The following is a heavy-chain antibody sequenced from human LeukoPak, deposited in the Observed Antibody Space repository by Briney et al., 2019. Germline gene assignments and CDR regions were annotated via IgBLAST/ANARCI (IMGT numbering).Heavy chain of an antibody. CDR3: ARAYSSGWSYYFDY. V-gene: IGHV1-2*02. CDR1: GYTFTGYY. J-gene: IGHJ4*02. CDR2: INPNSGGT. Sequence: ASVTVSCKASGYTFTGYYMHWVRQAPGQGLEWMGWINPNSGGTNYAQKFQGRVTMTRDTSISTAYMELSRLRSDDTAVYYCARAYSSGWSYYFDYWGQGTLVTVSS. D-gene: IGHD6-19*01.